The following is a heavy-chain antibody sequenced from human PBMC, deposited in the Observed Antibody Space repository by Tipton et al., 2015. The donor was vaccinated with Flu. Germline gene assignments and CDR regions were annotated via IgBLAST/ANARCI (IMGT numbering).Heavy chain of an antibody. CDR1: GFIFSYSG. Sequence: SLRLSCEASGFIFSYSGMHWVRQAPGKGLEWVADIWHDGSNRYYADSVKGRFTISRDNSKNTLYLEMNSLRVEDTAVYFCARRHQKYQYYGLDVWGQGTTVTVSS. V-gene: IGHV3-33*01. J-gene: IGHJ6*02. CDR2: IWHDGSNR. CDR3: ARRHQKYQYYGLDV. D-gene: IGHD2-2*01.